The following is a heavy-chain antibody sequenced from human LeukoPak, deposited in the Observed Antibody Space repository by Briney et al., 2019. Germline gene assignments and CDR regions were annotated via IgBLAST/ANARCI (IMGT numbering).Heavy chain of an antibody. V-gene: IGHV4-34*01. CDR1: GGSFSGYY. Sequence: SETLSLTCAVYGGSFSGYYWSWIRQPPGKWLEWIGEINHSGSTNYNPSLKSRVTISVDTSKNQLSLKLTSVTAADTAVYFCARGYSATYGRFDPWGQGTLVTVSS. CDR2: INHSGST. J-gene: IGHJ5*02. CDR3: ARGYSATYGRFDP. D-gene: IGHD1-26*01.